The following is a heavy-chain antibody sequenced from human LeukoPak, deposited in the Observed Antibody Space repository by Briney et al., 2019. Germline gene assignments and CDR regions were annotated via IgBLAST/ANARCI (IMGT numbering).Heavy chain of an antibody. V-gene: IGHV3-33*01. Sequence: PGRSLRLSCAASGFTFSSYGMHWVRQAPGKGLEWVAVIWYDGSNKYYADSVKGRFTISRDNSKNTVYLQMNSLRAEDTAVYYCARDLEERITIFGVVPYYYYYGMDVWGQGTPVTVSS. J-gene: IGHJ6*02. CDR2: IWYDGSNK. CDR3: ARDLEERITIFGVVPYYYYYGMDV. D-gene: IGHD3-3*01. CDR1: GFTFSSYG.